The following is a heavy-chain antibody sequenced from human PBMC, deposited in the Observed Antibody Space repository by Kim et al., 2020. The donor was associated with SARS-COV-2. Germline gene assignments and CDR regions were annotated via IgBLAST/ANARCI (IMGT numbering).Heavy chain of an antibody. CDR2: IDWDDDK. CDR3: ARIRGTGTTRSQSYRYYMDV. D-gene: IGHD1-7*01. V-gene: IGHV2-70*11. CDR1: GFSLLTSGMC. Sequence: SGPTLVNPTQTLTLTCTFSGFSLLTSGMCVNWIRQPPGKALEWLARIDWDDDKYYNTSLKTRLTISKDTSKNQVVLIMTNMDPVDTATYYCARIRGTGTTRSQSYRYYMDVWGKGKTVTVSS. J-gene: IGHJ6*03.